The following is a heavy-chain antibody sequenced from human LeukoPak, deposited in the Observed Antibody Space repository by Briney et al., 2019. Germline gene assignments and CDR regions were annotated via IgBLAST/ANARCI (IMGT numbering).Heavy chain of an antibody. Sequence: SVKVSCKASGGTFSSYAISWVRQAPGQGLEWMGRIIPILGIANYAQKFQGRVTIAADKSTSTAYMELSSLRSEDTAVYYCASLVDTAMVDFDYWGQGTLVTVSS. J-gene: IGHJ4*02. V-gene: IGHV1-69*04. CDR1: GGTFSSYA. D-gene: IGHD5-18*01. CDR3: ASLVDTAMVDFDY. CDR2: IIPILGIA.